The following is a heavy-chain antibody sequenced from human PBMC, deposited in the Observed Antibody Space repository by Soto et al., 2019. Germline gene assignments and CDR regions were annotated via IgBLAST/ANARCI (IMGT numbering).Heavy chain of an antibody. CDR3: AKPRGPRHFDY. J-gene: IGHJ4*02. CDR1: GFMFSLLG. V-gene: IGHV3-30*18. CDR2: VSNDGNNQ. Sequence: QVQVVESGGGVVQPGKSLRLSCEASGFMFSLLGIHWVRQAPGKGLEWVAAVSNDGNNQYYADSVKGRFTISRDNSQNTVNLEMNSLRGEDTALYYCAKPRGPRHFDYWGQGALVIVSS. D-gene: IGHD3-16*01.